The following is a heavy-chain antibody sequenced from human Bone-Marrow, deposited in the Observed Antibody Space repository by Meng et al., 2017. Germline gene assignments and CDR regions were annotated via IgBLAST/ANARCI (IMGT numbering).Heavy chain of an antibody. D-gene: IGHD3-10*01. CDR1: GFTFSSYA. J-gene: IGHJ4*02. CDR3: AGDLLWFGELYGGLDY. Sequence: ETLSLTCAASGFTFSSYAMSWVRQAPGKGLEWVSAISGSGGSTYYADSVKGRFTISRDNSKNTLYLQMNSLRAEDTAVYYCAGDLLWFGELYGGLDYWGQGTLVTVSS. CDR2: ISGSGGST. V-gene: IGHV3-23*01.